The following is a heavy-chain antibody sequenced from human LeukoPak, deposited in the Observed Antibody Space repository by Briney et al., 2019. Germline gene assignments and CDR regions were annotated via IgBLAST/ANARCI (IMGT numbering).Heavy chain of an antibody. D-gene: IGHD3-10*01. Sequence: GGSLRLSCAASGFSFRSFWMSWVRQAPGKGLEWVASIKEDGSDEYYVESVKGRFTISRENARNSLYLQMNSLRAEDTAVYYCARVLWFGGIYYFDYWGQGTLVTVSS. J-gene: IGHJ4*02. CDR2: IKEDGSDE. V-gene: IGHV3-7*04. CDR1: GFSFRSFW. CDR3: ARVLWFGGIYYFDY.